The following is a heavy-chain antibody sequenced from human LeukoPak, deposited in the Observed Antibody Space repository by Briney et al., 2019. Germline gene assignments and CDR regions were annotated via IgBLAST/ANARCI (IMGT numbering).Heavy chain of an antibody. Sequence: PGRSLRLSCTASGFTFGDYGITWFRQAPGKGLEWVGFIRSKASGGTTQYAASVKGRFTISRDDSKSIAYLQMNSLKTEDTAVYYCTRDFDVLRFMEWDDAFDIWGQGTMVTVSS. V-gene: IGHV3-49*03. J-gene: IGHJ3*02. CDR1: GFTFGDYG. D-gene: IGHD3-3*01. CDR3: TRDFDVLRFMEWDDAFDI. CDR2: IRSKASGGTT.